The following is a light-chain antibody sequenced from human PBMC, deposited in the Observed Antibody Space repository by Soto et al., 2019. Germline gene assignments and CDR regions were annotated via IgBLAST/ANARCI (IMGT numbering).Light chain of an antibody. CDR1: SSDVGAYKF. CDR2: EVT. Sequence: QSALTQPASVSGSPGQSITIFCTGTSSDVGAYKFVSWYRHHPGRAPQVMIYEVTNRPSGVPDRFSGSKSGTTASLTISGLQADDEAEYFCSSYTAGRTFVFGGGTQLTVL. CDR3: SSYTAGRTFV. J-gene: IGLJ2*01. V-gene: IGLV2-14*01.